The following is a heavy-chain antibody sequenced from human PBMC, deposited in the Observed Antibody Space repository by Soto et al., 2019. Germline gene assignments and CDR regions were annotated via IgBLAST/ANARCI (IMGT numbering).Heavy chain of an antibody. CDR2: IIPILGIA. V-gene: IGHV1-69*02. D-gene: IGHD4-17*01. Sequence: QVQLVQSGAEVKKPGSSVKVSCKASGGTFSSYTISWVRQAPGQGLEWMGRIIPILGIANYAQKFQGRVTITADKSTSTAYRERSSLRSEDPAVYYCARYHGDYVRTFQHWGQGTLVTVSS. CDR1: GGTFSSYT. CDR3: ARYHGDYVRTFQH. J-gene: IGHJ1*01.